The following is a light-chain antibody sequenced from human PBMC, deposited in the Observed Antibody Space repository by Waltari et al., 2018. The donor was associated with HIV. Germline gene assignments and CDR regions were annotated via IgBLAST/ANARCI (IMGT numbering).Light chain of an antibody. V-gene: IGLV3-25*03. CDR3: QAAAPSGTSVA. Sequence: SSDLTQAPSVSVSPGQTASISCSGHELANQYVHWSPEKAGQAPVLVISRDSERPLGIPERFSGSRSGSLATLTITGVLADDEADYYCQAAAPSGTSVAFGGGTKLTVL. CDR2: RDS. CDR1: ELANQY. J-gene: IGLJ2*01.